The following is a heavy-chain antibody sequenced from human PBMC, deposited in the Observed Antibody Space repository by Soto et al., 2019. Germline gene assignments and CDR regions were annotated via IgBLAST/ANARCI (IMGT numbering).Heavy chain of an antibody. CDR3: ARDRRLYYSDAFDI. CDR1: GFTFSIYG. V-gene: IGHV3-30*03. J-gene: IGHJ3*02. Sequence: QVQLVESGGGVVQPGRSLRLSCAASGFTFSIYGMHWVRHAPGKGLEWVAMISFDGSEKYYADSVKGRFHISRDSSKNTVYLQMDSLRVEDTAVYYCARDRRLYYSDAFDIWGQGTTVTVSS. CDR2: ISFDGSEK. D-gene: IGHD1-26*01.